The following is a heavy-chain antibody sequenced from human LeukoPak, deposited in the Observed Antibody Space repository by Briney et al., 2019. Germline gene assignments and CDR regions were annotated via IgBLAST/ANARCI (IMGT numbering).Heavy chain of an antibody. CDR3: ARVGELRYFDWSPYGWYFDL. CDR2: IYYSGST. J-gene: IGHJ2*01. V-gene: IGHV4-59*08. D-gene: IGHD3-9*01. Sequence: SETLSLTCTVSGGSISSYYWSWIRQPPGKGLEWMGYIYYSGSTNYNPSLKSRVTISVDTSKHQFSLKLSSVTAADTAVYYCARVGELRYFDWSPYGWYFDLWGRGTLVTVSS. CDR1: GGSISSYY.